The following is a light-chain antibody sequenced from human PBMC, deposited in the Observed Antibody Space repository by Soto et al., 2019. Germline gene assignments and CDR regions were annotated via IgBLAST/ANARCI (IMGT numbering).Light chain of an antibody. Sequence: DIQMTQSPSSLSASVGDRVTITCQASQDINNYLNWYQQKPGKAPKLLIYDASNLEAGVPSRCSRRGSGTHFTITISSLQAEDIATYYCQEYEKPFSFGHGTKVDFK. J-gene: IGKJ3*01. CDR2: DAS. CDR1: QDINNY. V-gene: IGKV1-33*01. CDR3: QEYEKPFS.